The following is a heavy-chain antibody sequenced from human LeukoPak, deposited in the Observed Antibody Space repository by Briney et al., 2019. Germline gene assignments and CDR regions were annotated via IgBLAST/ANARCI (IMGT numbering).Heavy chain of an antibody. CDR3: AKSLNYTSSWFPFDS. V-gene: IGHV3-30*02. Sequence: PGGSLRLSCATSGFNFSRYAMHWVRQAPAKGLEWVAFIRKDGSDKYYADSVKGRFSISRDGSTNTVYLQMNGLRDDDTAVYHCAKSLNYTSSWFPFDSWGQGTLVTVSS. CDR2: IRKDGSDK. D-gene: IGHD6-13*01. CDR1: GFNFSRYA. J-gene: IGHJ4*02.